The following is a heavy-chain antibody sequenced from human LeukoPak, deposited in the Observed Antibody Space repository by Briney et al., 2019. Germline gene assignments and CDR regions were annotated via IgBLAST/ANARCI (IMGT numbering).Heavy chain of an antibody. CDR3: ARRGDGYNHDAFDI. CDR1: GGSIRSSYYY. V-gene: IGHV4-39*01. Sequence: SETLSLTCTVSGGSIRSSYYYWGWIRQPPGKGLEWIGSIYDSGSTYYNPSLKSRVTISVDTSKNQFSLKLNSVTAADTAVYYCARRGDGYNHDAFDIWGQGTMVTVFS. CDR2: IYDSGST. J-gene: IGHJ3*02. D-gene: IGHD5-24*01.